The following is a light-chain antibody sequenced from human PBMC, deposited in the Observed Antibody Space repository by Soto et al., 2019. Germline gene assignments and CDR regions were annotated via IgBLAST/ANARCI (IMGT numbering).Light chain of an antibody. CDR3: SSYTSSSTV. CDR2: EVS. CDR1: SSDVGGYNY. Sequence: QSALTQPASVSGYPGQSITISCTGTSSDVGGYNYVSWYQQHPGKAPKLMIYEVSNRPAGVSNRFSGSKSGNTASLTISGLPAEDEADYYCSSYTSSSTVFGGGTKLTVL. V-gene: IGLV2-14*01. J-gene: IGLJ2*01.